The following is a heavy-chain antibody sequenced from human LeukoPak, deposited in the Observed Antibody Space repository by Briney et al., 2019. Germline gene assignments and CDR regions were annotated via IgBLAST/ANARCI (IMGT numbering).Heavy chain of an antibody. J-gene: IGHJ4*02. CDR2: IYWRGST. CDR1: GGSISSSSYY. CDR3: ARHLNNCGDDCYILDY. D-gene: IGHD2-21*01. V-gene: IGHV4-39*01. Sequence: PSETLSLTCTVSGGSISSSSYYWGWIRQPPGKGLEWIGTIYWRGSTFYNPSLKSRVSISVDTPKNQFSLKLISVTAADTAVYYCARHLNNCGDDCYILDYWGQGTLVTVSS.